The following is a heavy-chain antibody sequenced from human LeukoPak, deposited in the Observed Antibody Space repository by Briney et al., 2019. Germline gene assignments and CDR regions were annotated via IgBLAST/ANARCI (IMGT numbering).Heavy chain of an antibody. CDR2: ISSSGSTI. CDR3: ARANRIGAFDI. CDR1: GFTFSSYE. D-gene: IGHD1-14*01. Sequence: GGTLRLSCAASGFTFSSYEMNWVRQAPGKGLEWVSYISSSGSTIYYADSVKGRFTISRDNAKISLYLQMNSLRAEDTAVYYCARANRIGAFDIWGQGTMVTVSS. V-gene: IGHV3-48*03. J-gene: IGHJ3*02.